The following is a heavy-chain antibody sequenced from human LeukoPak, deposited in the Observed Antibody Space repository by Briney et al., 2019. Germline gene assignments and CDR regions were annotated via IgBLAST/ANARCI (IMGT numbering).Heavy chain of an antibody. CDR1: GGSISSYY. CDR2: IHTSGST. CDR3: ARRVAAAGTNWFDP. J-gene: IGHJ5*02. Sequence: SETLSLTCTVSGGSISSYYWSWIRQPAGKGLEWNGRIHTSGSTNYNPSLKSRVTMSVDTSKNQFSLKLSSVTAADTAVYYCARRVAAAGTNWFDPWGQGTLVTVSS. D-gene: IGHD6-13*01. V-gene: IGHV4-4*07.